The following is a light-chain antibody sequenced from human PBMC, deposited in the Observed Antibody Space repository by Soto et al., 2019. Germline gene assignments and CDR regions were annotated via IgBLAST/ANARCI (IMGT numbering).Light chain of an antibody. Sequence: QSALTQPASVSVSPGQSITISCTGTSSDVGGYNYVSWYQQHPGKAPKLMIYDVSNRPSGVSNRFSGSKSGNTASLTISGLQAEDEADYYCSSYTSSSTSVVFGGGTKVTVL. CDR1: SSDVGGYNY. CDR2: DVS. V-gene: IGLV2-14*01. CDR3: SSYTSSSTSVV. J-gene: IGLJ2*01.